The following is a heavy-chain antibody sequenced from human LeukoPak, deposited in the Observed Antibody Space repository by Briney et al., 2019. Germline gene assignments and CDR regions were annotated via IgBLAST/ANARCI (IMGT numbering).Heavy chain of an antibody. CDR3: ARDKLAAAGTALDY. V-gene: IGHV3-30-3*01. Sequence: PGGSLRLSCAASGFTFSSYAMHWVRQAPGKGLEWVAVISYDGSNKYYADSVKGRFTISRDNSKNTLYLQMNSLRAEDTAVYYCARDKLAAAGTALDYWGQGTLVTVSS. J-gene: IGHJ4*02. D-gene: IGHD6-13*01. CDR2: ISYDGSNK. CDR1: GFTFSSYA.